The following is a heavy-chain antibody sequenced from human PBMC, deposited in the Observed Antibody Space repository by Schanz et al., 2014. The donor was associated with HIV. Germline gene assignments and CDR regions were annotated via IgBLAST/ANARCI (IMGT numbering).Heavy chain of an antibody. Sequence: QVQLVQSGAEVKKPGSSVKVSCKASGGTFSSYVISWVRQAPGQGLEWMGGITPILGTANYAQKFQGRATITADESTSTAYMELSSLRSEDTAVYYCARDSPVAAGTLDYWGQGTLVTVSS. V-gene: IGHV1-69*01. CDR3: ARDSPVAAGTLDY. CDR2: ITPILGTA. D-gene: IGHD6-13*01. CDR1: GGTFSSYV. J-gene: IGHJ4*02.